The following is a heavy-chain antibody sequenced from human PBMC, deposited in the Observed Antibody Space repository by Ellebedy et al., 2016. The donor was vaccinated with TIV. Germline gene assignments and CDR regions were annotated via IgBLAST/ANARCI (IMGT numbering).Heavy chain of an antibody. Sequence: PGGSLRLSCAASGFTFSSYSMNWVRQAPGKGLEWVSYISSSSSTIYYADSVKGRFTISRDNAKNSLYLQMNSLRAEDTAVYYCATEALAAAGTPFDSWGQGTLVTVSS. CDR2: ISSSSSTI. J-gene: IGHJ4*02. D-gene: IGHD6-13*01. CDR1: GFTFSSYS. V-gene: IGHV3-48*01. CDR3: ATEALAAAGTPFDS.